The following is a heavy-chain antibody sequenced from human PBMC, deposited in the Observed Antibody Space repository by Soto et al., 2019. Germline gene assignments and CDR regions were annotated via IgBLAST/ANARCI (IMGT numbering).Heavy chain of an antibody. V-gene: IGHV3-23*01. J-gene: IGHJ4*02. CDR3: ASDHRPAAGSAAGGY. D-gene: IGHD6-13*01. CDR2: IRGSGVST. Sequence: EVQLLESGGGLVQPGGSLRLSCEDSGFTFSSCAMGWVRQAPGKGLVWVSTIRGSGVSTYYADSVKGRFTISRDNSKNTLYLQMNSLRADDTAVYYCASDHRPAAGSAAGGYWGQGTLVTVSS. CDR1: GFTFSSCA.